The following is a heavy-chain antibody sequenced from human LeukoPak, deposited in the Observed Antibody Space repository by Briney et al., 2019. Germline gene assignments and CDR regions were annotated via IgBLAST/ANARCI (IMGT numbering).Heavy chain of an antibody. CDR1: GYTFTGYY. D-gene: IGHD3-16*01. Sequence: ASVKVSCKASGYTFTGYYMHWVRQAPGQGLEWMGWINPNSGGTNYAQKFQGRVTMTRDTSISTAYMELSRLRSDDTAVYHCARQAYYDYVWGSYAPFDYWGQGTLVTVSS. CDR3: ARQAYYDYVWGSYAPFDY. V-gene: IGHV1-2*02. CDR2: INPNSGGT. J-gene: IGHJ4*02.